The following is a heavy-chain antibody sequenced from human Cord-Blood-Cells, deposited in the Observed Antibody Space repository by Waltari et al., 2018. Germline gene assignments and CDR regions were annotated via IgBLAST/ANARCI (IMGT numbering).Heavy chain of an antibody. V-gene: IGHV1-24*01. CDR2: FDPEDGET. Sequence: QVQLVQSGAEVKKPGASVKVSCKVSGYTITELSMHWVRQAPGKGLDWMGDFDPEDGETIYAQKFQGRVTMTEDTSTDTAYMELSSLRSEDTAVYYCATRLRVVPAVDYWGQGTLVTVSS. J-gene: IGHJ4*02. CDR3: ATRLRVVPAVDY. D-gene: IGHD2-2*01. CDR1: GYTITELS.